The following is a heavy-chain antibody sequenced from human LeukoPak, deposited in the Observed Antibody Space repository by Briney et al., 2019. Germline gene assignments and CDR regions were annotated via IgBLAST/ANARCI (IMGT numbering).Heavy chain of an antibody. V-gene: IGHV3-53*01. CDR2: IYSDNT. CDR3: AKVVPSQQYYFDY. Sequence: GGSLRLSCTVSGFTVSSNSMSWVRQAPGKGLEWVSFIYSDNTHYSDSVKGRFTISRDNSKNTLYLQMNSLRAEDTAVYYCAKVVPSQQYYFDYWGQGTLVTVSS. CDR1: GFTVSSNS. D-gene: IGHD6-13*01. J-gene: IGHJ4*02.